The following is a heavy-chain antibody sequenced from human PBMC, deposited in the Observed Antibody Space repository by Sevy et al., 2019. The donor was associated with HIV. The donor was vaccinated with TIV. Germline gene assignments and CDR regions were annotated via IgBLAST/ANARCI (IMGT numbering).Heavy chain of an antibody. CDR2: IKGKIYDGTI. J-gene: IGHJ4*02. CDR3: TTRCWSQEDYYNY. V-gene: IGHV3-15*01. CDR1: GFTFSNAW. D-gene: IGHD2-15*01. Sequence: GGSLRLSCAASGFTFSNAWMSWVRQAPGKGLEWVGRIKGKIYDGTIDYAAPVKGRFSISRDDAKNTLYLQMNSLKTEDTAVYYCTTRCWSQEDYYNYWGQGTLVTVSS.